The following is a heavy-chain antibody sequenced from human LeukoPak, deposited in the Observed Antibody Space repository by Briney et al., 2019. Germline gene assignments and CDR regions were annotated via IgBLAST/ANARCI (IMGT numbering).Heavy chain of an antibody. Sequence: ASMKVSCKISGYTLTELSIHWVRQAPGKGLEWMGGFDPEDGETIYAQKFQGRVTMTEDTSTDTAYMELNSLRSDDTAVYYCARAFYYPFNYAEQQRVNGPDAFDIWGQGTMVTVSS. V-gene: IGHV1-24*01. D-gene: IGHD6-13*01. CDR3: ARAFYYPFNYAEQQRVNGPDAFDI. J-gene: IGHJ3*02. CDR2: FDPEDGET. CDR1: GYTLTELS.